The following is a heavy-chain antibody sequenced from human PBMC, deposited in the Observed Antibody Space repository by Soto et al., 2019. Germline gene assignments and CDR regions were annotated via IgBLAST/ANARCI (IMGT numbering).Heavy chain of an antibody. J-gene: IGHJ3*02. CDR2: IYYSGST. V-gene: IGHV4-39*01. D-gene: IGHD3-10*01. CDR1: GGSISSSSYY. Sequence: SETLSLNCTVSGGSISSSSYYWGWIRQPPGKGLEWIGSIYYSGSTYYNPSLKSRVTISVDTSKNQFSLKLSSVTAADTAVYYCASELLWFGELGDAFDIWGQGTMVTVSS. CDR3: ASELLWFGELGDAFDI.